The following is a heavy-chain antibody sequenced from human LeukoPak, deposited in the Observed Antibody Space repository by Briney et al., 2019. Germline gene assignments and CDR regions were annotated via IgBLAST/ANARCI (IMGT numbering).Heavy chain of an antibody. CDR3: AREDSSGWHDDYFDY. J-gene: IGHJ4*02. CDR2: ISAYNGNT. CDR1: GYTFTSYG. Sequence: ASVKVSCKASGYTFTSYGISWVRQAPGQGLEWMGWISAYNGNTNYAQKLQGRITMTRNTSINTAYMELSSLRSEDTAVYYCAREDSSGWHDDYFDYWGQGTLVTVSS. D-gene: IGHD6-19*01. V-gene: IGHV1-18*01.